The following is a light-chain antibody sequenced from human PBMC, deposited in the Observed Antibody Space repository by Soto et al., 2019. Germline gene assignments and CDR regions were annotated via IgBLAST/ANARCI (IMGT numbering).Light chain of an antibody. CDR1: QSVSNNY. Sequence: VLTQSPGTLSLSPGDSATLSCRASQSVSNNYLAWYQQKPGQAPRLLIYGASNRATGIPDRFSGSGSGTDFTLTISRLEPEDFAVYYCQQYGSSGTFGQGTKVDIK. CDR2: GAS. V-gene: IGKV3-20*01. CDR3: QQYGSSGT. J-gene: IGKJ1*01.